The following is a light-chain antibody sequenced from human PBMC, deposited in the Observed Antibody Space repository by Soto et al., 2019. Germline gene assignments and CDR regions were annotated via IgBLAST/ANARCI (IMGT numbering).Light chain of an antibody. Sequence: DIPMAQSPSSLSASVGDRVTITSGASRSFRAILNWYQQKPGKPPKLLIYAASSLQSGVPSRFSGSGSGTDFTLTISSLQPEDFATYYCQQSYSTPRTFGQGTKVEIK. CDR3: QQSYSTPRT. V-gene: IGKV1-39*01. CDR2: AAS. J-gene: IGKJ1*01. CDR1: RSFRAI.